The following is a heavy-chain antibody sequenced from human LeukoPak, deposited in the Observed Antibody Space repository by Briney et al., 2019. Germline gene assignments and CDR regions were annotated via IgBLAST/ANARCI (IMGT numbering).Heavy chain of an antibody. CDR2: ISPYNGNT. D-gene: IGHD6-19*01. CDR1: VEDRNSVG. V-gene: IGHV1-18*01. Sequence: ASENPSLTSSVEDRNSVGNRRGGELPGHRIERMGWISPYNGNTRYAQKFQGRVAMTTDTSTTTAYMELRGLRFNDTAVYYCARAGPCCGWYFDYWGQGTLVTVSS. CDR3: ARAGPCCGWYFDY. J-gene: IGHJ4*02.